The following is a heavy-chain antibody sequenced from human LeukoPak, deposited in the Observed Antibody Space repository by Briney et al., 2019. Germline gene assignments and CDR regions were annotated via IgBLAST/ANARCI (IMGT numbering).Heavy chain of an antibody. CDR2: INTNTGNP. D-gene: IGHD3-3*01. V-gene: IGHV7-4-1*02. J-gene: IGHJ4*02. CDR3: ASSTHYYDFWSGQSYYFDY. Sequence: GASVKVSCKASGYTFTSYAMNWVRQAPGQGLEWMGWINTNTGNPTYAQGFTGRFVFSLDTSVSTAYLQISSLKAEDTAVYYCASSTHYYDFWSGQSYYFDYWGQGTLVTVSS. CDR1: GYTFTSYA.